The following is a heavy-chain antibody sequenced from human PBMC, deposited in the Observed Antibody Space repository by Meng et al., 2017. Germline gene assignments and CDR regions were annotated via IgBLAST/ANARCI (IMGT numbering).Heavy chain of an antibody. V-gene: IGHV4-34*01. CDR1: GGSFRGYY. Sequence: VQVQEWGAGLLKPSGTLSLTCAVHGGSFRGYYWSWIRQPPGKGLEWIGEINHSGSTNYNPSLKSRVTISVDTSKNQFSLKLSSVTAADTAVYYCARVPTYYYDSSGYYLFDYWGQGTLVTVSS. D-gene: IGHD3-22*01. J-gene: IGHJ4*02. CDR2: INHSGST. CDR3: ARVPTYYYDSSGYYLFDY.